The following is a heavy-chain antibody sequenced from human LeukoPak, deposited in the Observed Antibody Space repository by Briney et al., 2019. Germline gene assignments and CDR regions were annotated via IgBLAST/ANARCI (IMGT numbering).Heavy chain of an antibody. V-gene: IGHV3-30*03. CDR3: ARDMEQWLVQDWYFDL. Sequence: GGSLRLSCAASGFTFSSYGMHWVRQAPGKGLEWVAVISYDGSNKYYADSVRGRFTISRDNSKNTLYLQMNILRAEDTAVYYCARDMEQWLVQDWYFDLWGRGTLVTVSS. J-gene: IGHJ2*01. CDR1: GFTFSSYG. CDR2: ISYDGSNK. D-gene: IGHD6-19*01.